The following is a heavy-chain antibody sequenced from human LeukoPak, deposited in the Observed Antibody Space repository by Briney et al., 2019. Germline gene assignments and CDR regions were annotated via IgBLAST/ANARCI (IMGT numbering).Heavy chain of an antibody. Sequence: SETLSLTCAVYDGSFSGYYWSWIRQPPGKGLEWIGEINHSGSTNYNPSLKSRVTISVDTSKNQFSLKLSSVTAADTAVYYCARGRYCSSTSCYMAFDYWGQGTLVTVSS. V-gene: IGHV4-34*01. CDR2: INHSGST. D-gene: IGHD2-2*02. CDR1: DGSFSGYY. CDR3: ARGRYCSSTSCYMAFDY. J-gene: IGHJ4*02.